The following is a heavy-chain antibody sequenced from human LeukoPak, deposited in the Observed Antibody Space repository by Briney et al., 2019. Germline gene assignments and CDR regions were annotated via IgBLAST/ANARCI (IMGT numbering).Heavy chain of an antibody. CDR2: MTPNNGNT. J-gene: IGHJ4*02. V-gene: IGHV1-8*01. D-gene: IGHD3-10*01. CDR1: GYTFTSYE. CDR3: AKGDERGVWFGELREN. Sequence: GASVKVSCKASGYTFTSYEINWVRLATGQGLEWMGWMTPNNGNTVYAQKFQGRVTMTRDTSTSTAYMELSSLRSEDTAVYYCAKGDERGVWFGELRENWGQGTLVTVSS.